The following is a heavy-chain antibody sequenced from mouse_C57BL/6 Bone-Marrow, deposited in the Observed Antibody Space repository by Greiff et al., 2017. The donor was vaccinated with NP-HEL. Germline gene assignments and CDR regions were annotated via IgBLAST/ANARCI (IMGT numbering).Heavy chain of an antibody. J-gene: IGHJ1*03. CDR1: GYTFTSYG. V-gene: IGHV1-58*01. D-gene: IGHD2-2*01. Sequence: EVQLQESGAELVRPGSSVKMSCKTSGYTFTSYGINWVKQRPGQGLEWIGYIYIGNGYTEYNEKFKGKATLTSDPSSSTAYMQLSSLTSEDSAIYFCARSKGLRRYWYFDVWGTGTTVTVSS. CDR3: ARSKGLRRYWYFDV. CDR2: IYIGNGYT.